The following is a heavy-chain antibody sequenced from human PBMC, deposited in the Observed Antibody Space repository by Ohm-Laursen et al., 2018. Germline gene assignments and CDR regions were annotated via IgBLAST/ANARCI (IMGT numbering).Heavy chain of an antibody. CDR1: GFTFSDYY. Sequence: SLRLSCTASGFTFSDYYMSWVRQAPGKGLEWVSVIYSGGSTYYADSVKGRFTISRDNSKNTLYLQMNSLRAEDTAVYYCARVASYSGYDDAFDIWGQGTMVTVSS. J-gene: IGHJ3*02. V-gene: IGHV3-66*01. CDR2: IYSGGST. D-gene: IGHD3-22*01. CDR3: ARVASYSGYDDAFDI.